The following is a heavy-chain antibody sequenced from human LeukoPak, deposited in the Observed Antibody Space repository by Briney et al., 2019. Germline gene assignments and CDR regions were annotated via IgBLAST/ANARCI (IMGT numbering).Heavy chain of an antibody. CDR1: GFTFSSYG. J-gene: IGHJ3*02. CDR2: ISYDGSNK. Sequence: GGSLRLSCAASGFTFSSYGMHWVRQAPGKGLEWVAVISYDGSNKYYADSVKGRFTNSRDNSKNTLYLQMNSLRAEDTAVYYCAKAIDGAMVRGVHHDAFDIWGQGTMVTVSS. V-gene: IGHV3-30*19. CDR3: AKAIDGAMVRGVHHDAFDI. D-gene: IGHD3-10*01.